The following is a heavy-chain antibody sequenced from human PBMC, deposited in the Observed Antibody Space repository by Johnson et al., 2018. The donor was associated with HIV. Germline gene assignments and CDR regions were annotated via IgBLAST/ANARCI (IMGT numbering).Heavy chain of an antibody. CDR1: GFTFDDHG. CDR2: INWNGGRT. CDR3: AREGRGAPHDAFDI. D-gene: IGHD2-15*01. Sequence: VQLVESGGGVVRPGGSLRLSCAASGFTFDDHGMSWVRQGSGKGLEWVSGINWNGGRTGYAASVKGRFPISRDNSKNTLYLQMNSLRAEDTAVYYCAREGRGAPHDAFDIWGQGTMVTVSS. J-gene: IGHJ3*02. V-gene: IGHV3-20*04.